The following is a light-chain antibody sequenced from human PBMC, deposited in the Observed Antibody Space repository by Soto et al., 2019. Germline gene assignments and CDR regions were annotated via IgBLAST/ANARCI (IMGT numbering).Light chain of an antibody. J-gene: IGLJ1*01. V-gene: IGLV2-14*03. Sequence: QSALTQSASVSGSPGQSITISCTGTSSDVGGYNYVSWYQQHPGKAPKLMIYHVSNRPSGVSNRFSGSKSGNTASLTISGLQAEDEADYYCSSYASSSTLYVFGAGTKVTVL. CDR1: SSDVGGYNY. CDR3: SSYASSSTLYV. CDR2: HVS.